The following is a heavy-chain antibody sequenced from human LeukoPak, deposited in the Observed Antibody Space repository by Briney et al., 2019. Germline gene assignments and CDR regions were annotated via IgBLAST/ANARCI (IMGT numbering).Heavy chain of an antibody. CDR2: ISPNSGDT. J-gene: IGHJ4*02. D-gene: IGHD2-15*01. CDR1: GYTFTDYY. CDR3: ARDGGLDY. V-gene: IGHV1-2*02. Sequence: ASVKVSCKASGYTFTDYYMHWVRQAPGQGLEWMGSISPNSGDTNYAQKFQGRVTMTRDTSITTAYMELSRLRSDDTAVYYCARDGGLDYWGQGTPVTVSS.